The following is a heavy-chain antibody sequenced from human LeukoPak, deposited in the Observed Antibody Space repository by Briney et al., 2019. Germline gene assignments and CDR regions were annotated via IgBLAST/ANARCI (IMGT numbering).Heavy chain of an antibody. CDR1: GDSISDDSVNKNNW. J-gene: IGHJ6*01. CDR3: AKDSSAPRSYFALDV. V-gene: IGHV4-4*02. CDR2: VSLDGIT. D-gene: IGHD6-19*01. Sequence: PSETLSLTCVFSGDSISDDSVNKNNWLNWVRQAPGKGLEWIGDVSLDGITNYNPSLLGRVTISLDKSAKQVSLRLTSVTAADTAIYYCAKDSSAPRSYFALDVWGQGTTVTVSS.